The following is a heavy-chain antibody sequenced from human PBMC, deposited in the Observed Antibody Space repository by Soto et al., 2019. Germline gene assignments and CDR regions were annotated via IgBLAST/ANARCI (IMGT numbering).Heavy chain of an antibody. CDR3: AKGRGDYSPFDY. CDR2: IGASDGGT. V-gene: IGHV3-23*01. D-gene: IGHD4-17*01. J-gene: IGHJ4*02. CDR1: GXTFSECE. Sequence: LRLSFAASGXTFSECEMSWVRQSPERGLEWVSAIGASDGGTYYADSVQGRFTISRDNSRNTVYLQMHSLRAEDTAIYYCAKGRGDYSPFDYWGQGSLVTVSS.